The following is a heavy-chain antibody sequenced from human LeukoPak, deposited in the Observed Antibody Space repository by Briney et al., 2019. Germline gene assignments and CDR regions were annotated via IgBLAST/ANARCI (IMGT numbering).Heavy chain of an antibody. V-gene: IGHV3-23*01. J-gene: IGHJ3*02. CDR2: ISGSNGTT. Sequence: PGGSLRLSCAASGFTFSSYAMSWVRQAPGRGLEWVSAISGSNGTTYYADSVKGRFTISRDNSKSTLYLQMNSLRAEDTAVYYCARVRTYYDFWSGYYSDAFDIWGQGTMVTVSS. CDR3: ARVRTYYDFWSGYYSDAFDI. CDR1: GFTFSSYA. D-gene: IGHD3-3*01.